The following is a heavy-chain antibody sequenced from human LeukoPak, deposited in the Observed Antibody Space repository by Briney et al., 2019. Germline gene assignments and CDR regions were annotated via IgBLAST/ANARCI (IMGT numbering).Heavy chain of an antibody. Sequence: PSETLSLTCTVSGGSISSSSYYWGWIRQSPGQGLEWFGSIYSSGRTYYNPSLKSRVTISIDTSKNQLSLKMSSVTAADTALYFCASNEWSGYYFDYWGQGTLVTVSS. CDR3: ASNEWSGYYFDY. D-gene: IGHD3-3*01. CDR2: IYSSGRT. J-gene: IGHJ4*02. V-gene: IGHV4-39*01. CDR1: GGSISSSSYY.